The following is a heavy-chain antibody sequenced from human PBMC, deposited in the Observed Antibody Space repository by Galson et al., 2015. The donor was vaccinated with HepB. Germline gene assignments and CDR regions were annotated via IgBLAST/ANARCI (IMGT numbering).Heavy chain of an antibody. V-gene: IGHV4-59*01. CDR2: IYYSGST. Sequence: ETLSLTCTVSGGSISSYYWSWIRQPPGKGLEWIGYIYYSGSTNYNPSLKSRVTISVDTSKNQFSLKLSSVTAADTAVYYCARDRAIAAAGTLGGFDPWGQGTLVTVSS. CDR3: ARDRAIAAAGTLGGFDP. CDR1: GGSISSYY. D-gene: IGHD6-13*01. J-gene: IGHJ5*02.